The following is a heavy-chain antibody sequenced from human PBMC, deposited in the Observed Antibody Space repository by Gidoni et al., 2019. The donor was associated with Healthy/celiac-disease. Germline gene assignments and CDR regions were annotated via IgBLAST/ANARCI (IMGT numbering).Heavy chain of an antibody. CDR3: ARVAVGIAAAAPDY. CDR2: IKSDGSST. J-gene: IGHJ4*02. CDR1: GFTFSSDW. V-gene: IGHV3-74*01. Sequence: EVQLVESGGGLVQPGWSLRLPCAASGFTFSSDWLHWVRHAPGKGLVWVSRIKSDGSSTSYADSVKGRFTISRDNAKNTLYLQMNSLRAEDTAVYYCARVAVGIAAAAPDYWGQGTLVTVSS. D-gene: IGHD6-13*01.